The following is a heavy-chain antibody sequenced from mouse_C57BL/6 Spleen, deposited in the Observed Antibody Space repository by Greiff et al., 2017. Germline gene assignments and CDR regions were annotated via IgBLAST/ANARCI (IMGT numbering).Heavy chain of an antibody. CDR3: ARRGWPYFDY. J-gene: IGHJ2*01. CDR1: GYSFTGYY. Sequence: EVQLQQSGPELVKPGASVKISCKASGYSFTGYYMHWVKQSSEKSLEWIGEINPSTGGTSYNQKFKGKAKLTVDKSSSTAYMQLKSLTSEDSAVYYCARRGWPYFDYWGQGTTLTVSS. D-gene: IGHD2-3*01. V-gene: IGHV1-43*01. CDR2: INPSTGGT.